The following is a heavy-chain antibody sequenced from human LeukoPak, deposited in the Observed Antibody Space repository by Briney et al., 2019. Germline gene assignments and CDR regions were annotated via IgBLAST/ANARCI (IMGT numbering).Heavy chain of an antibody. Sequence: GGSLRLSCAASGFTFSSYGMHWGRQAPGKGLEWVAVIWYDGSNKYYGDSVKGRFTISRDNSKNTLYLQMNSLRAEDTAVYYCARDVGYDSIGYYLNHYYYGMDVWGQGTTVTVSS. D-gene: IGHD3-22*01. CDR3: ARDVGYDSIGYYLNHYYYGMDV. V-gene: IGHV3-33*01. J-gene: IGHJ6*02. CDR2: IWYDGSNK. CDR1: GFTFSSYG.